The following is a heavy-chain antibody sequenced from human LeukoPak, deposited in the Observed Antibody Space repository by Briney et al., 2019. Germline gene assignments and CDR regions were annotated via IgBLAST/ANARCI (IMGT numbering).Heavy chain of an antibody. CDR2: IKQDGSEK. Sequence: GGSLRPSCAASGFTFSSYWMSWVRQAPGKGLEWVANIKQDGSEKYYVDSVKGRFTISRDNAKNSLYLQMNSLRAEDTAVYYCARDSIVGDPNFDHWGQGTLVTVSS. V-gene: IGHV3-7*01. J-gene: IGHJ4*02. CDR3: ARDSIVGDPNFDH. CDR1: GFTFSSYW. D-gene: IGHD1-26*01.